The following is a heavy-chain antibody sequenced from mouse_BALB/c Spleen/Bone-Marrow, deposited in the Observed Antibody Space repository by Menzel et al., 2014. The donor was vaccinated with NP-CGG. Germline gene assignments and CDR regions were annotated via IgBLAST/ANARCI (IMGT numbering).Heavy chain of an antibody. J-gene: IGHJ4*01. D-gene: IGHD2-1*01. CDR3: ACNYEDAMDY. V-gene: IGHV6-6*02. CDR1: GFTFSHSW. CDR2: IRLKSTNYAT. Sequence: DVKVEESGGGLVQPGGSTKLSCVASGFTFSHSWMNWVRQSPEKGLEWVAEIRLKSTNYATHYAESVNGRFTISRDDSKSSVYLQMNNLRAEDTAIYYCACNYEDAMDYWGQGTSVTVSS.